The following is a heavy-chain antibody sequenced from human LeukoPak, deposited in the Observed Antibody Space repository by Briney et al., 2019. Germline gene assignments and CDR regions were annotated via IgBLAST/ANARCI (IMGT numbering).Heavy chain of an antibody. Sequence: SETLSLTCAAYGGPFSGYYWSWIRQPPGKGLEWMGEINHSGSTNYNPSLKSRVTISVDTSKNQFSLKLSSATAADTAVYYCARERWYSSSRGWRFDPWGQGTLVTVSS. J-gene: IGHJ5*02. CDR2: INHSGST. CDR3: ARERWYSSSRGWRFDP. CDR1: GGPFSGYY. V-gene: IGHV4-34*01. D-gene: IGHD6-13*01.